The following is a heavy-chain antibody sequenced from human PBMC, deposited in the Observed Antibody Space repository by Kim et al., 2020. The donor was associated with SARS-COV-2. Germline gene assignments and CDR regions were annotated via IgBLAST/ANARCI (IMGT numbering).Heavy chain of an antibody. Sequence: GGSLRLSCAASGFTFSGYAMSWVRQAPGKGLEWVSVIYSGGSSTYYADSVKGRFTISRDNSKNTLYLQMNSLRAEDTAVYYCAKEVLLWFGESSPYYFDYWGQGTLVTVSS. CDR2: IYSGGSST. D-gene: IGHD3-10*01. V-gene: IGHV3-23*03. CDR3: AKEVLLWFGESSPYYFDY. CDR1: GFTFSGYA. J-gene: IGHJ4*02.